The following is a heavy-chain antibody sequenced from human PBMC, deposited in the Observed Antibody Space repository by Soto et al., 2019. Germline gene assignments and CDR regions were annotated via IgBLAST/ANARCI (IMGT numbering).Heavy chain of an antibody. J-gene: IGHJ4*02. CDR1: GYSVSSNSAA. CDR2: TYYRSKWYN. D-gene: IGHD3-22*01. V-gene: IGHV6-1*01. Sequence: SQTLSLTCAICGYSVSSNSAAWNCIRQSPSRGLEWMGRTYYRSKWYNDYAVSVKSRITINPDTSKNQFSLQLNSVTPEDTAVYYCAKSRCYYDSSGYQGMVYFDYWGQGTMVTVSS. CDR3: AKSRCYYDSSGYQGMVYFDY.